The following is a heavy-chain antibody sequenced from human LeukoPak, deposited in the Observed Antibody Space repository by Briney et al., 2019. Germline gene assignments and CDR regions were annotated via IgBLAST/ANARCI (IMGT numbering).Heavy chain of an antibody. CDR3: ARVPRIAVAGEYFFDY. Sequence: GESLKIPCKGSGYSFTSYWIGWVRQMPGKGLEWMGIIYPGDSDTRNSPSFQGQVTISADKSISTAYLQWSSLKASDTAMYYCARVPRIAVAGEYFFDYWXXGTLVTVSS. J-gene: IGHJ4*02. D-gene: IGHD6-19*01. V-gene: IGHV5-51*01. CDR2: IYPGDSDT. CDR1: GYSFTSYW.